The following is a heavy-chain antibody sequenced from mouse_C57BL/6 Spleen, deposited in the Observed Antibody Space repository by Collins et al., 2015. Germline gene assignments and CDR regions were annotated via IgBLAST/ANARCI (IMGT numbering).Heavy chain of an antibody. CDR3: ARRGPPYWYLDV. J-gene: IGHJ1*03. V-gene: IGHV1-55*01. CDR2: IYPGSGST. Sequence: QVQLQQPGAELVKPGASVKMSCKASGYTFTSYWVTWVKQRPGQGLEWIGDIYPGSGSTNYNEKFKSKATLTVDTSSSTAYMQLSSLTSEDSSVYYCARRGPPYWYLDVWGTGTTVTVSS. D-gene: IGHD6-1*01. CDR1: GYTFTSYW.